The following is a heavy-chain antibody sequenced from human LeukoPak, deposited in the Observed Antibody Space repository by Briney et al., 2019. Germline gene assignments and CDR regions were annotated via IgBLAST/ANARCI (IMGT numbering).Heavy chain of an antibody. J-gene: IGHJ4*02. Sequence: PSETLSLTCAVYGGSFSGYYWSWIRQPPGKGLEWIGEIDHSGSTNYNPSLKSRGTISVDTSKNQFSLKLSSVTAADTAVYYCARDDYGDYASHFDYWGQGTLVTVSS. CDR2: IDHSGST. CDR1: GGSFSGYY. CDR3: ARDDYGDYASHFDY. D-gene: IGHD4-17*01. V-gene: IGHV4-34*01.